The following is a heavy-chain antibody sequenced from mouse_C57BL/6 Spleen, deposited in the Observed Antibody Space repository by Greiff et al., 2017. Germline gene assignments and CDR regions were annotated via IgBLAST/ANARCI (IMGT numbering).Heavy chain of an antibody. D-gene: IGHD1-1*01. CDR1: GYTFTSYW. CDR2: IYPGNSDT. V-gene: IGHV1-5*01. Sequence: VQLQQSGTVLARPGASVKMSCKTSGYTFTSYWMHWVKQRPGQGLEWIGAIYPGNSDTSYNQKFKGKAKLTAVTSASTAYMELSSLTNEDSAVYYCTRCGSSYDWFAYWGQGTLVTVSA. CDR3: TRCGSSYDWFAY. J-gene: IGHJ3*01.